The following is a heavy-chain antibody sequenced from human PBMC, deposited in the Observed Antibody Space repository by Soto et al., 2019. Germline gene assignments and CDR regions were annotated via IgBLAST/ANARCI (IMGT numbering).Heavy chain of an antibody. CDR2: ISAYNGNT. Sequence: GASVKVSCKASGYTFTSYYMHWVRQAPGQGLEWMGWISAYNGNTNYAQKLQGRVTMTTDTSTSTAYMELRSLRSDDTAVYYCARRSYYFYIDYWGKGTLVTVSS. D-gene: IGHD3-22*01. J-gene: IGHJ4*01. CDR1: GYTFTSYY. CDR3: ARRSYYFYIDY. V-gene: IGHV1-18*04.